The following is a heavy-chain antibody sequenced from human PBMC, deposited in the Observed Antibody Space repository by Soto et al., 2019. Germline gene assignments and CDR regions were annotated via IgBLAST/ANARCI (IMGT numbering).Heavy chain of an antibody. Sequence: GVSLRLSCAASGFTFSSYWMHWVRQAPGKGLVWVSRINSDGSSTSYADSVKGRFTISRDNAKNTLYLQMNSLRAEDTAVYYCAMITFGGVIVPDPYYYYGMDVWGQGTTVTVSS. V-gene: IGHV3-74*01. J-gene: IGHJ6*02. CDR3: AMITFGGVIVPDPYYYYGMDV. D-gene: IGHD3-16*02. CDR1: GFTFSSYW. CDR2: INSDGSST.